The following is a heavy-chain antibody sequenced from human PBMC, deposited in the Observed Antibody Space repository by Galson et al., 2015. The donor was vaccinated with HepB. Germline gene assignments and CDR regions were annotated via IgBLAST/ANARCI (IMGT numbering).Heavy chain of an antibody. D-gene: IGHD1-26*01. V-gene: IGHV3-7*01. CDR3: ARDKQVGATYLDY. CDR2: IKQDGSEQ. Sequence: SLRLSCAASGFTFINYYMSWVRQAPGKGLEWVVNIKQDGSEQDYVDSVKGRFTISRDNAKNSLYLEMNSLRAEDTAVYYCARDKQVGATYLDYWGQGTLVTVSS. CDR1: GFTFINYY. J-gene: IGHJ4*02.